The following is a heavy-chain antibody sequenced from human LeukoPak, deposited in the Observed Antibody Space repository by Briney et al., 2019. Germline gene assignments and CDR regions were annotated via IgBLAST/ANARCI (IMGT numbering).Heavy chain of an antibody. V-gene: IGHV6-1*01. CDR2: TFCRYKCYN. CDR1: TDTISSNSAA. Sequence: PSQTLSFTCSVYTDTISSNSAAWHCLGQAPSRGREWLASTFCRYKCYNEYAVSVRRRITINPDTSKNHYSLQLKSLTPEDTAVYYCARDRDSSSWFATFDLWGQGTLVTVSS. D-gene: IGHD3-22*01. J-gene: IGHJ4*02. CDR3: ARDRDSSSWFATFDL.